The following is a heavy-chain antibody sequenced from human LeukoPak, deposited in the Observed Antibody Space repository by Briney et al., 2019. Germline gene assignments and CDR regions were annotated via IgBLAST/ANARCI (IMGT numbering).Heavy chain of an antibody. CDR1: EFSVGSNY. CDR3: AKDIRGSTSWYGLAY. Sequence: GGSLRLSCAASEFSVGSNYMTWVRQAPGKGLEWVSLIYSGGSTYYADSVKGRFTISRDNSKNTLYLQMNSLRAEDTALYYCAKDIRGSTSWYGLAYWGQGTLVTVSS. V-gene: IGHV3-53*05. D-gene: IGHD6-13*01. J-gene: IGHJ4*02. CDR2: IYSGGST.